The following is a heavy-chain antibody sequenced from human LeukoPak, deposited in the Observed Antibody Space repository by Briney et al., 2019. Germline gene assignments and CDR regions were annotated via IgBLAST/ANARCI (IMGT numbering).Heavy chain of an antibody. Sequence: RTGGSLRLSCAASGFTFSSYWVNWVRQAPGKGLVWVSRIASDGSSTTYADSVKGRFSISRDNAKNTLYLQMNSLRVEDTAVYYCARGRPHGNDYWGQGTLVTVSS. CDR3: ARGRPHGNDY. D-gene: IGHD4-23*01. V-gene: IGHV3-74*01. CDR1: GFTFSSYW. J-gene: IGHJ4*02. CDR2: IASDGSST.